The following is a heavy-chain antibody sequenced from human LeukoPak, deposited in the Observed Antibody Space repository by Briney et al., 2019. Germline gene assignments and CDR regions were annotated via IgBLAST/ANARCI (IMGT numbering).Heavy chain of an antibody. V-gene: IGHV3-66*01. CDR1: GFTVSSNY. CDR2: IYSGVNT. CDR3: VREVGGDSKGQDD. Sequence: HPGGSLRLSCAASGFTVSSNYMSWVRQAPGKGLEWVSVIYSGVNTYYADSVKGRFTISRDNSKNTLYLQMNSLRAEDTAVYYCVREVGGDSKGQDDWGQGTLVTVSS. J-gene: IGHJ4*02. D-gene: IGHD2-21*01.